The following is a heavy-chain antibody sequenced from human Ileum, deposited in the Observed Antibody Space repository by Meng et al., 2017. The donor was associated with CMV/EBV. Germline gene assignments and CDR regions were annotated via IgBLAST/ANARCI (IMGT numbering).Heavy chain of an antibody. CDR3: AHSSDYYDSSGELDY. Sequence: QITLNESGPTLVKPPQTLTLTCTFSGFSLSASGVGVGWIRQPPGKALEWLALIYWDDDKRYSPSLKSRLTITKDTSNNQVVLIMTNMDPVDTATYYCAHSSDYYDSSGELDYWGQGTLVTVSS. J-gene: IGHJ4*02. CDR1: GFSLSASGVG. CDR2: IYWDDDK. V-gene: IGHV2-5*02. D-gene: IGHD3-22*01.